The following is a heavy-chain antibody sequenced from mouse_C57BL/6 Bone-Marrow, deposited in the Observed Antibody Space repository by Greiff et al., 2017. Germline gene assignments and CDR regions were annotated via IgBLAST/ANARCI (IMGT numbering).Heavy chain of an antibody. CDR3: APPYYSNYVPFAY. Sequence: EVQLQQSGPVLVKPGASVKMSCKASGYTFTDYYMNWVKQSHGKSLEWIGVINPYNGGTSYNQKFKGKATLTVAKSSSTAYMELNSLTSEVSAVYYCAPPYYSNYVPFAYWGKGTLVTVSA. CDR2: INPYNGGT. J-gene: IGHJ3*01. CDR1: GYTFTDYY. D-gene: IGHD2-5*01. V-gene: IGHV1-19*01.